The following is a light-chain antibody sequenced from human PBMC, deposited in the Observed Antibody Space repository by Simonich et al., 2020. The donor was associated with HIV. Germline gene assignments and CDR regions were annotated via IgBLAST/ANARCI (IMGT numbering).Light chain of an antibody. J-gene: IGKJ4*01. CDR2: WAS. V-gene: IGKV4-1*01. Sequence: DIVMTQSPDSLAVSLGERATINCKSSQSVLYSSNNKNYLAWYRQKPGQPPQLLIYWASTRESGVPDRVSGSGSGTDFTLTISSLQAEDVAVYYCQQYYTTPLTFGGGTKVEIK. CDR1: QSVLYSSNNKNY. CDR3: QQYYTTPLT.